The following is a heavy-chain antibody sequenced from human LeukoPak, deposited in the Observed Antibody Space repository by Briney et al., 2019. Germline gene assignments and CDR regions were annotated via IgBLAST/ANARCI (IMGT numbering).Heavy chain of an antibody. CDR2: VNPNSGGT. J-gene: IGHJ6*03. CDR1: GYTFTGYY. D-gene: IGHD3-10*01. V-gene: IGHV1-2*02. CDR3: ARELLWFGEESAYYMDV. Sequence: ASVKVSSKASGYTFTGYYMHWVRQAPGQGLEWMGWVNPNSGGTNYAQKFQGRVTMTRDTSISTAYMELSRLRSDDTAVYYCARELLWFGEESAYYMDVWGKGTTVTVSS.